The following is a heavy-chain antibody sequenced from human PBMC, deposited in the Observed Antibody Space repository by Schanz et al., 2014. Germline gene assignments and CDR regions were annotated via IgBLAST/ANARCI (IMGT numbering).Heavy chain of an antibody. CDR2: ISGSGAST. V-gene: IGHV3-23*01. CDR3: AKGSVVVVAATLPFDY. CDR1: GVTFSSYA. D-gene: IGHD2-15*01. Sequence: EVQLLESGGGFVQPGGSLRLSCVASGVTFSSYAMSWVRQASGKGLEWVSAISGSGASTYYADSVKGRFTISRDNSKNTLYLQMNSLRAEDTAVYYCAKGSVVVVAATLPFDYWGQGTLVTVSS. J-gene: IGHJ4*02.